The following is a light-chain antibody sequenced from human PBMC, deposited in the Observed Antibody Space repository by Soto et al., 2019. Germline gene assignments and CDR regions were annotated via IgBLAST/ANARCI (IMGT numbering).Light chain of an antibody. Sequence: ARHIISSWLAWYQQKTGTAPTLLIYKASTLHSGVPSRFRGRGTGTKFTLSISSLQPDDSATYYSQQYIDNSTFGQGTKV. J-gene: IGKJ1*01. V-gene: IGKV1-5*03. CDR3: QQYIDNST. CDR2: KAS. CDR1: HIISSW.